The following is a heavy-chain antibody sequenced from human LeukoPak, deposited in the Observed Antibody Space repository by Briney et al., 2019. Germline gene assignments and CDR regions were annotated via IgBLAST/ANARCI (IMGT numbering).Heavy chain of an antibody. CDR2: INHSGST. V-gene: IGHV4-34*01. CDR1: GGSFSGYY. CDR3: ARDPVYCSGGSCYSVGAFDI. D-gene: IGHD2-15*01. J-gene: IGHJ3*02. Sequence: SETLSLTCAVYGGSFSGYYWSWIRQPPGKGLEWIGEINHSGSTNYNPSLKSRVTISVDTSKNQFSLKLSSVTAADTAVYYCARDPVYCSGGSCYSVGAFDIWGQGTMVTVSS.